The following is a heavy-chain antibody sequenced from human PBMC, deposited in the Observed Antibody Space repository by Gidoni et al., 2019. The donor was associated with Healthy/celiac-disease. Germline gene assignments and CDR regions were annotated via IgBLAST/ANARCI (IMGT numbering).Heavy chain of an antibody. CDR2: IYHSGST. D-gene: IGHD3-10*01. CDR3: ARVNGYYGSGSENYYYYGMDV. J-gene: IGHJ6*02. Sequence: QVQLQESGPGLVKPSETLSLTCAVSGYSISSGYYWGWIRQPPGKGLEWIGSIYHSGSTYYNPSLKSRVTISVDTSKNQFSLKLSSVTAADTAVYYCARVNGYYGSGSENYYYYGMDVWGQGTTVTVSS. V-gene: IGHV4-38-2*01. CDR1: GYSISSGYY.